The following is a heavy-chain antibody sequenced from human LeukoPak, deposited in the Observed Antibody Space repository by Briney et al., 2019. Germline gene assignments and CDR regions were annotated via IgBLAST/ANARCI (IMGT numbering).Heavy chain of an antibody. D-gene: IGHD6-13*01. J-gene: IGHJ5*02. CDR1: GGSISSYY. Sequence: SETLSLTCTVSGGSISSYYWSWIRQPPGKGLEWIGYIYYSGSTNYNPSLKSRVTISVDTSKNQFSLKLSSVTAADTAVYYCARDPGSSSWPRAPYNWFDPWDQGTLVTVSS. V-gene: IGHV4-59*01. CDR3: ARDPGSSSWPRAPYNWFDP. CDR2: IYYSGST.